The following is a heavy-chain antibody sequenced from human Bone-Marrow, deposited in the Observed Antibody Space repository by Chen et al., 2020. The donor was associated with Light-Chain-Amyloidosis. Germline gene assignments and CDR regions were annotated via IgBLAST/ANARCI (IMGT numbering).Heavy chain of an antibody. V-gene: IGHV3-7*03. J-gene: IGHJ3*02. CDR3: ATDRGFSTFNI. Sequence: EVQLVESGGGLVQPGGSLRLSCAASGFSFSGSWMVWVRQAPGKGLEWLANINQDRRTKNYVDSVKGRFTISRDNTQNSLFLQMNSLRVEDTAVYYCATDRGFSTFNIWGQGTMLTVSS. CDR2: INQDRRTK. CDR1: GFSFSGSW. D-gene: IGHD3-10*01.